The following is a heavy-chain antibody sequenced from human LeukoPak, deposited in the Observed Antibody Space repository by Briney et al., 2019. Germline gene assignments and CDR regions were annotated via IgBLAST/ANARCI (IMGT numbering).Heavy chain of an antibody. Sequence: GESLKISCQASGYSFVSYWIGWVRQMPGKGLEWMGIIYPGDSDTRYTPSFQGQVAISADKSISTAYLQWSSLKASDTATYYCARLGCSNTTCYLDPWGQGTLVTVSS. J-gene: IGHJ5*02. CDR2: IYPGDSDT. CDR3: ARLGCSNTTCYLDP. CDR1: GYSFVSYW. V-gene: IGHV5-51*01. D-gene: IGHD2-2*01.